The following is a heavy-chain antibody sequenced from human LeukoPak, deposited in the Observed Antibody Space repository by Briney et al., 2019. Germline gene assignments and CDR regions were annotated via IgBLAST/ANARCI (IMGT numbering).Heavy chain of an antibody. CDR2: IIPILGIA. Sequence: SVKVSCKASGGTFSSYAISWVRQAPGQGLEWMGRIIPILGIANYAQKFQGRVTITADKSTSTAYMELSSLRSEDTAVYYCARDSASGDYAQKSYYYYYYGMDVWGQGTTVTVSS. CDR3: ARDSASGDYAQKSYYYYYYGMDV. CDR1: GGTFSSYA. D-gene: IGHD4-17*01. J-gene: IGHJ6*02. V-gene: IGHV1-69*04.